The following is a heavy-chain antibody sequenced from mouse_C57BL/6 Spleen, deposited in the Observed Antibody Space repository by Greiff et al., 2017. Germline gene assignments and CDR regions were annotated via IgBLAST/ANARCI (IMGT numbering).Heavy chain of an antibody. CDR3: ARSPYYYSFAY. V-gene: IGHV1-26*01. D-gene: IGHD1-1*01. CDR2: INPNNGGT. J-gene: IGHJ3*01. CDR1: GYTFTDYY. Sequence: VQLQQSGPELVKPGASVKISCKASGYTFTDYYMNWVKQSHGKSLEWIGDINPNNGGTSYNQKFKGKATLTVDKSSSTAYMELRSLTSEDSAVYYCARSPYYYSFAYWGQGTLVTVSA.